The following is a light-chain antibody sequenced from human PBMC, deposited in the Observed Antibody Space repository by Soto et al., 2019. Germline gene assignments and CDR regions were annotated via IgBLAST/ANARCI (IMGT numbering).Light chain of an antibody. Sequence: EILLTQSPATLSLSPGDRATLSCRASQSVSSNLAWYQQKTGQAPRLVIYEASNRATGAPARFSGSGSGTDFTLTISSLEPEDFAVYYCQHRSNWPALTFGGGTKVDIK. CDR1: QSVSSN. CDR2: EAS. V-gene: IGKV3-11*01. J-gene: IGKJ4*01. CDR3: QHRSNWPALT.